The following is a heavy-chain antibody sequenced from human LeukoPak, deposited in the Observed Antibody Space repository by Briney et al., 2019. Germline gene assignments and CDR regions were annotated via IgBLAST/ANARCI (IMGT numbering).Heavy chain of an antibody. J-gene: IGHJ4*02. CDR2: ISSSGSTI. V-gene: IGHV3-11*01. D-gene: IGHD2-8*01. CDR1: GFTFSDYY. CDR3: ARDPYCTNGVCYTHFDY. Sequence: GGSLRLSCAASGFTFSDYYMSWIRQAPGKGLEWVSCISSSGSTIYYADSVKGRFTISRDNAKNSLYLQMNSLRAEDTAVYYCARDPYCTNGVCYTHFDYWGQGTLVTVSS.